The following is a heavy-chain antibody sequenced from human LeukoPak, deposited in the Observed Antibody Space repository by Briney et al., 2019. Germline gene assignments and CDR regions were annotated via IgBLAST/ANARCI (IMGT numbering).Heavy chain of an antibody. Sequence: SETLSLTCTVSGGSISSYYWSWIRQPPGKGLEWIGYVYYSGSTNYNPSLKSRVTISVDTSKNQFSLKLSSVTAADTAVYYCGGVGELPTSLRGAFDIWGQGTMVTVSS. CDR2: VYYSGST. V-gene: IGHV4-59*01. D-gene: IGHD1-26*01. CDR1: GGSISSYY. J-gene: IGHJ3*02. CDR3: GGVGELPTSLRGAFDI.